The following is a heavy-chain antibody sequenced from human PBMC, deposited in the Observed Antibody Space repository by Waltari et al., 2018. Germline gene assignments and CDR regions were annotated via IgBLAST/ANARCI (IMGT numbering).Heavy chain of an antibody. Sequence: QVQLVQSGAEVKKPESSVKVSCQVSGGSFSTYAINCVRQAPGQGLEWMGRILPILNITQYSQKCQGRVTLTADTSTRVAYMELNSLTSEDTAVYFCSRGPQAAGNQLDPWGQGTLVTVSS. V-gene: IGHV1-69*04. CDR3: SRGPQAAGNQLDP. CDR2: ILPILNIT. CDR1: GGSFSTYA. J-gene: IGHJ5*02.